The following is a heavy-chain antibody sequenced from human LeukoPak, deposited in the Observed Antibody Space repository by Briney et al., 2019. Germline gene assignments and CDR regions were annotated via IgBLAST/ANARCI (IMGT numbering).Heavy chain of an antibody. D-gene: IGHD1-26*01. CDR2: MSYDGSNK. J-gene: IGHJ1*01. V-gene: IGHV3-30-3*01. CDR1: GFTFSSYA. CDR3: ASGEWELLEYFQH. Sequence: PGRSPRLSCAASGFTFSSYAMHWVRQAPGKGLEWVAVMSYDGSNKYYADSVKGRFTISRDNSKNTLYLQMNSLRAEDTAVYYCASGEWELLEYFQHWGQGTLVTVSS.